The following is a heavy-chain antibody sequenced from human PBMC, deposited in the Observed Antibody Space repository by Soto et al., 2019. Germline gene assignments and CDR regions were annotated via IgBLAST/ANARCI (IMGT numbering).Heavy chain of an antibody. CDR3: ARSIMVYVMIDY. D-gene: IGHD2-8*01. CDR1: GFTFSSYA. J-gene: IGHJ4*02. CDR2: ISYDGSEK. V-gene: IGHV3-30*04. Sequence: GGSVRLSCAASGFTFSSYAMHWVRQAPGKGLEWVAVISYDGSEKYYVDSVKGRFTISRDNAKNSLYLQMNSLRAEDTAVYYCARSIMVYVMIDYWGRETLVTVS.